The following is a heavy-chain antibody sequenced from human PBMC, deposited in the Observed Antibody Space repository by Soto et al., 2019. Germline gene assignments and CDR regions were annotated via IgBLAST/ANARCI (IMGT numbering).Heavy chain of an antibody. Sequence: GASVKVSCKASGYTFTGYYMHWVRQAPGQGLEWMGWINPNSGGTNYAQKFQGRVTMTRDTSTSTAYMELSRLRSDDTAVYYCARGHRTVKTYEDIVVVVAATRVNYYYGMDVWGQGTTVTVSS. CDR2: INPNSGGT. V-gene: IGHV1-2*02. J-gene: IGHJ6*02. CDR3: ARGHRTVKTYEDIVVVVAATRVNYYYGMDV. CDR1: GYTFTGYY. D-gene: IGHD2-15*01.